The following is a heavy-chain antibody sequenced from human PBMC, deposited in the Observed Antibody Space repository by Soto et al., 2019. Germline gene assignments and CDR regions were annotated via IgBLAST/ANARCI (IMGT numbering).Heavy chain of an antibody. CDR2: ISWDGGST. CDR3: AKDFPPYSGSYYGHMGGMDV. D-gene: IGHD1-26*01. V-gene: IGHV3-43*01. CDR1: GFTFDDYT. J-gene: IGHJ6*02. Sequence: QPVGSLRLSCAASGFTFDDYTMHWVRQAPGKGLEWVSLISWDGGSTYYADSVKGRFTISRDNSKNSLYLQMNSLRTEDTALYYCAKDFPPYSGSYYGHMGGMDVWGQGTTVTVSS.